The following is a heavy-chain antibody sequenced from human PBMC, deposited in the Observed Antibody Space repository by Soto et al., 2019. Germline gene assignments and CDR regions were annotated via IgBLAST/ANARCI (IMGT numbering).Heavy chain of an antibody. CDR2: ISGSGGST. V-gene: IGHV3-23*01. CDR3: AKVNAVDY. Sequence: GGSLRLSCAASGSTFSTYAMSWVRQAPGKGLEWVSAISGSGGSTYYADSVKGRFIIFRDNSKNTLYLQMNSLRAEDTAVYYCAKVNAVDYWGQGTLVTVSS. CDR1: GSTFSTYA. J-gene: IGHJ4*02.